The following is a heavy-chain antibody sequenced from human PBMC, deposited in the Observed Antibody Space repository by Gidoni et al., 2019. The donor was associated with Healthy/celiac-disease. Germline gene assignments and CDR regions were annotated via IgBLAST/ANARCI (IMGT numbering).Heavy chain of an antibody. J-gene: IGHJ3*02. V-gene: IGHV3-23*01. CDR3: AKAHTGPVAGTGEDAFDI. CDR2: ISGSGGST. Sequence: EVQLLESGGGLVQPGGSLRLSCAASGFTFSSYAMSCVRQAPGKGLEWVSAISGSGGSTYYADSVKGRFTISRDNSKNTLYLQMNSLRAEDTAVYYCAKAHTGPVAGTGEDAFDIWGQGTMVTVSS. CDR1: GFTFSSYA. D-gene: IGHD6-19*01.